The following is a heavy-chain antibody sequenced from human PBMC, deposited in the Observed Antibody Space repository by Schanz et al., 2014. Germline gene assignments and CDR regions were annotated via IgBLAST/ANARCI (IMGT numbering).Heavy chain of an antibody. V-gene: IGHV3-53*01. CDR1: GFTVNTNY. CDR3: ARDGSRDGYNLAFDV. D-gene: IGHD5-12*01. CDR2: MYINSGST. Sequence: EVQLVESGGGLIQPGGSLSLSCAVSGFTVNTNYMSWVRQAPGKGLEWISSMYINSGSTQYADSVKGRFSISRDSSKNTLFLQMNSLRAEDTAVYFCARDGSRDGYNLAFDVWGQGTLVTVSS. J-gene: IGHJ3*01.